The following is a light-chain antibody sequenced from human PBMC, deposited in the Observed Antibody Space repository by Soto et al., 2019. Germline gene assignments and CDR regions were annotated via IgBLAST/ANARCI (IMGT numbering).Light chain of an antibody. CDR3: VLSYNAARV. CDR1: TGAVTSNHH. Sequence: QTVVTQEPSLTVSPGGTVTLTCGSSTGAVTSNHHPYWFQQKAGQAPRTLIYDTSNKHSWTPARFSGSLLGDKAALTLSGAQPEDEAQYYCVLSYNAARVFGGGTKLTVL. V-gene: IGLV7-46*01. J-gene: IGLJ2*01. CDR2: DTS.